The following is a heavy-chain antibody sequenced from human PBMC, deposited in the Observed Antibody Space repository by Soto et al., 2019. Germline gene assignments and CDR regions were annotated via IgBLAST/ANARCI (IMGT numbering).Heavy chain of an antibody. J-gene: IGHJ5*02. D-gene: IGHD1-26*01. CDR2: IYYSGST. V-gene: IGHV4-39*01. CDR1: GGSISSSSYY. CDR3: ARHGGRIVGATGFDP. Sequence: LSLTCTVSGGSISSSSYYWGWIRQPPGKGLEWIGSIYYSGSTYYNPSLKSRVTISVDTSKNQFSLKLSSVTAADTALYYCARHGGRIVGATGFDPWGQGTLVTVSS.